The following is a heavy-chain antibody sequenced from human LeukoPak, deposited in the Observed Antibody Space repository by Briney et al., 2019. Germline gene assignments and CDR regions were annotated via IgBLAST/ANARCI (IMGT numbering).Heavy chain of an antibody. CDR1: GGSISSGGYS. Sequence: PSQTLSLTCAVSGGSISSGGYSWSWIRQPPGKGLEWIGYIYHSGSTYYNPSLKSRVTISVDRSKNQFSLKLSSVTAADTAVYYCARGGSSGSTHFQHWGQGTLVTVSS. CDR3: ARGGSSGSTHFQH. J-gene: IGHJ1*01. D-gene: IGHD3-22*01. CDR2: IYHSGST. V-gene: IGHV4-30-2*01.